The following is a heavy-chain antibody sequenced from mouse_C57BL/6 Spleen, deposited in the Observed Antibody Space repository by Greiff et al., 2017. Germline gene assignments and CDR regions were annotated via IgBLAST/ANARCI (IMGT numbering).Heavy chain of an antibody. Sequence: VQLQESGAELVRPGTSVKVSCKASGYAFTNYLIEWVKQRPGQGLEWIGVINPGSGGTNYNEKFKGKATLTADKSSSTAYMQLSSLTSEDSAVYFCARRGWDNYFDYWGQGTTLTVSS. CDR3: ARRGWDNYFDY. CDR1: GYAFTNYL. V-gene: IGHV1-54*01. CDR2: INPGSGGT. J-gene: IGHJ2*01. D-gene: IGHD4-1*01.